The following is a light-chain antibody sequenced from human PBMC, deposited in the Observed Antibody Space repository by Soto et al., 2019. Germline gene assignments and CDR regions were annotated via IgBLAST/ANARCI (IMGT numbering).Light chain of an antibody. J-gene: IGKJ5*01. CDR2: GAF. CDR3: QQADSYPIT. CDR1: LDINRW. V-gene: IGKV1-12*01. Sequence: DLQMTQSPSSVSASVGDRVTITCRASLDINRWLAWYQVRPGKSPKLLIAGAFVLQSGVPSRFSGSGYGTDFALTIDNLQPEDFATYYCQQADSYPITFGQGTRLEI.